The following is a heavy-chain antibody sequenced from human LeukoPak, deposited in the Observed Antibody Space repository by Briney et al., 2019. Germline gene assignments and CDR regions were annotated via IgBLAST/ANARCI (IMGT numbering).Heavy chain of an antibody. CDR1: GYIFTSYW. J-gene: IGHJ5*02. V-gene: IGHV5-51*07. Sequence: GESLKISCKASGYIFTSYWIAWVHQMPGKGLQWIGIIFPGDSDTRYSPSFQGQVTISADKSINTAYLQWSSLKASDTATYYCARQAGSGAWGQGTLVTVSP. D-gene: IGHD1-14*01. CDR3: ARQAGSGA. CDR2: IFPGDSDT.